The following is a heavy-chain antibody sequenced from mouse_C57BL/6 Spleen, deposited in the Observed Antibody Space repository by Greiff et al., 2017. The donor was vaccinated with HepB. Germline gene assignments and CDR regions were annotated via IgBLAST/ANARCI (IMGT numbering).Heavy chain of an antibody. CDR3: ARGGDGYEDY. D-gene: IGHD2-2*01. Sequence: QVQLQQSGPELVKPGASVKISCKASGYAFSSSWMNWVKQRPGKGLEWIGRIYPGDGDTNYNGKFKGKATLTADKSSSTAYMQLSSLTSEDSAVYFCARGGDGYEDYWGQGTTLTVSS. CDR2: IYPGDGDT. J-gene: IGHJ2*01. CDR1: GYAFSSSW. V-gene: IGHV1-82*01.